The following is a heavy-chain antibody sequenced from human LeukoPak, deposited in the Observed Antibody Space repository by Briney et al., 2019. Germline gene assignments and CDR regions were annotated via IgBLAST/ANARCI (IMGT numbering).Heavy chain of an antibody. CDR2: MNPNSGNT. D-gene: IGHD3-22*01. J-gene: IGHJ6*02. Sequence: EASVKVSCKASGYTFTSYDINWVRQATGQGLEWMGWMNPNSGNTGYAQKFQGRVTMTRNTSISTAYMGLSSLRSEDTAVYYCASFRSSGYYYYYYGMDVWGQGTTVTVSS. CDR3: ASFRSSGYYYYYYGMDV. V-gene: IGHV1-8*01. CDR1: GYTFTSYD.